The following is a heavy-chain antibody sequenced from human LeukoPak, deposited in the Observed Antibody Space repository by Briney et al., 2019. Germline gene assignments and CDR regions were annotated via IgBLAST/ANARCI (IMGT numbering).Heavy chain of an antibody. Sequence: ASVKVSCRSSGYTFTGYYLHWVRQAPGQGLEWMGWIIPNSGGTNYAQKLQGRVTMTRDTSISTAYMDLSRLRSDDTAVYYCARGGAAPEGYWFFDLWGRGTLVTVSS. CDR1: GYTFTGYY. D-gene: IGHD6-13*01. CDR3: ARGGAAPEGYWFFDL. J-gene: IGHJ2*01. CDR2: IIPNSGGT. V-gene: IGHV1-2*02.